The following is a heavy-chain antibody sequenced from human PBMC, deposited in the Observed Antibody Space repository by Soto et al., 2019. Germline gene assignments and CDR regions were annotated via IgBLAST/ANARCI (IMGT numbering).Heavy chain of an antibody. CDR2: VGGTDGDSGGVP. CDR3: VKRGRNWGAFDF. CDR1: GFILNNYA. Sequence: VQLLEPGGDLVQPGGSLRLSCVGSGFILNNYAMSWVRQAPGKGLEWVSTVGGTDGDSGGVPWYEDSVKGRFTISGDSSANTLFLHMDNLRAEDSALYYCVKRGRNWGAFDFWGQGTTVVVSS. J-gene: IGHJ3*01. D-gene: IGHD7-27*01. V-gene: IGHV3-23*01.